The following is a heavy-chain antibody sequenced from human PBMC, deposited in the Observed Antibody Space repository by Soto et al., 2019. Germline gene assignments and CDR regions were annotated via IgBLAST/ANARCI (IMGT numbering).Heavy chain of an antibody. J-gene: IGHJ5*02. CDR3: ARVGPWVPYYHDSSPHTFENWFDP. CDR1: GYSISSGYY. V-gene: IGHV4-38-2*01. CDR2: IYHVGST. Sequence: SETLSLTCAVSGYSISSGYYWGWLRQPPGKGLEWIGSIYHVGSTYYNPSLNSRVTLSIDMTNNHVSLILNSVTAADTAVYYCARVGPWVPYYHDSSPHTFENWFDPWGQGTLVTFSS. D-gene: IGHD3-22*01.